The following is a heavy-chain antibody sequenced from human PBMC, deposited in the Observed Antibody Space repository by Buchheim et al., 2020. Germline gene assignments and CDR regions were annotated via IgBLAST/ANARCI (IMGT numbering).Heavy chain of an antibody. Sequence: QVQLQESGPGLVKPSETLSLTCSVSGASTIAYYWSWIRQPPGKGLEWIGYVDYSGSSTYNPSLNSRVKISLDTSKQFSLHLSSVTASDTAVYYGAKFYQSGGPDRWFDSWGQG. CDR3: AKFYQSGGPDRWFDS. J-gene: IGHJ5*01. CDR1: GASTIAYY. CDR2: VDYSGSS. V-gene: IGHV4-59*03. D-gene: IGHD3-3*01.